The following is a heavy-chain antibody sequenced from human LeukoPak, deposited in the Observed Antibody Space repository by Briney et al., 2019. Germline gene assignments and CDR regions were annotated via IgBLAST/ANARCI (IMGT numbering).Heavy chain of an antibody. J-gene: IGHJ4*02. Sequence: GASVKVSCKASGYTFTSYYMHWVRQAPGQGLEWMGWINPNSGVTNFTQKFRGRVTMTRDTSISTAYMELSRLRSDDTAVYYCARGDVDTGRDYWGQGTLVTVSS. D-gene: IGHD5-18*01. CDR1: GYTFTSYY. CDR3: ARGDVDTGRDY. V-gene: IGHV1-2*02. CDR2: INPNSGVT.